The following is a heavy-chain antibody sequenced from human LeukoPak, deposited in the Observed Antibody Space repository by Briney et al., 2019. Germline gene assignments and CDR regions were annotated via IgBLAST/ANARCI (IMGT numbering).Heavy chain of an antibody. D-gene: IGHD4-23*01. J-gene: IGHJ3*02. Sequence: GGSLRLSCAASGFTFSNYGMHWVRQAPGKGLEWVAVVSYDGTNKYYADSVKGRFTISRDNSKNTLYLQMNSLRAEGTAVYYCARGTEDYGGSPDATIRRPFAIWGQGTMVTVST. CDR3: ARGTEDYGGSPDATIRRPFAI. V-gene: IGHV3-30*05. CDR1: GFTFSNYG. CDR2: VSYDGTNK.